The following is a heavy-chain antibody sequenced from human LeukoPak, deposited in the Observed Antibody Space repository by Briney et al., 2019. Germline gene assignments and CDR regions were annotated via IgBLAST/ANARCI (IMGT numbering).Heavy chain of an antibody. CDR3: ARDTPYYSNYVFDY. D-gene: IGHD4-11*01. CDR2: ISWNSGSI. Sequence: LPGGSLRLSCAASGFTFDDYAMHWVRHAPGKGLEWVSGISWNSGSIGYADSVKGRFTISRDNAKNSLYLQMNSLRAEDTAVYYCARDTPYYSNYVFDYWGQGTLVTVSS. V-gene: IGHV3-9*01. J-gene: IGHJ4*02. CDR1: GFTFDDYA.